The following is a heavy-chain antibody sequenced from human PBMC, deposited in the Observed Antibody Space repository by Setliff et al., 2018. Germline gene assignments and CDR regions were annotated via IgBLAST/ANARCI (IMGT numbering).Heavy chain of an antibody. V-gene: IGHV1-3*01. CDR1: GYSFSTYA. CDR3: ARDREYCSRTSCYIDY. J-gene: IGHJ4*02. D-gene: IGHD2-2*02. CDR2: INGGNGNT. Sequence: ASVKVSCKASGYSFSTYAMHWVRQAPGQRLEWMGWINGGNGNTKYSQKSQGRITITRDTSASTAYMEMSSLRSEDTAVYYCARDREYCSRTSCYIDYWGQGALVTVSS.